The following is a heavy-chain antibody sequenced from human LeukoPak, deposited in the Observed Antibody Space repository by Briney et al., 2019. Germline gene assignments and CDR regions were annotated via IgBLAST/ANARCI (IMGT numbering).Heavy chain of an antibody. CDR3: ARDRLATLNSAAFDI. Sequence: PGGSLRLSCAASGFTFSYYYMTWIRQAPGKGLEWLSCIGTSGSPIYYADSVKGRFTISRDNAKNSLSLQMTSLRAEDTAVYYCARDRLATLNSAAFDIWGQGTMVTVSS. CDR2: IGTSGSPI. V-gene: IGHV3-11*01. J-gene: IGHJ3*02. D-gene: IGHD5-12*01. CDR1: GFTFSYYY.